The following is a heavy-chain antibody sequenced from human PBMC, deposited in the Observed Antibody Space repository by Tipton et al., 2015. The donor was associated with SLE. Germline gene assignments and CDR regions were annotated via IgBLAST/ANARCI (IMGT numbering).Heavy chain of an antibody. Sequence: SLRLSCSASGFTFSSYAMHWVRQAPGKGLEYVSAISSNGGNTYYADSLKGRFTISRDNSKNTLYLQMSSLRPEDTAVYYCVKDRVVVIDDSFDIWGQGTGVTVSS. D-gene: IGHD2-15*01. CDR2: ISSNGGNT. J-gene: IGHJ3*02. CDR3: VKDRVVVIDDSFDI. CDR1: GFTFSSYA. V-gene: IGHV3-64D*06.